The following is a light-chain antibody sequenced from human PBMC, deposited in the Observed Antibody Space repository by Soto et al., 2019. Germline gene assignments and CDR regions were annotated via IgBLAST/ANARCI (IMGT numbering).Light chain of an antibody. CDR3: QQYGSALQT. CDR2: GAS. V-gene: IGKV3-20*01. Sequence: EIVLTQSPGTLSLSPGERVTLSCRASQSVRSNFLAWYQQRPGQAPRLLIYGASSRATGIPDRYSGSGSGPDFTLIISRLEPEDCAVYYCQQYGSALQTFGHGTKVEIK. J-gene: IGKJ1*01. CDR1: QSVRSNF.